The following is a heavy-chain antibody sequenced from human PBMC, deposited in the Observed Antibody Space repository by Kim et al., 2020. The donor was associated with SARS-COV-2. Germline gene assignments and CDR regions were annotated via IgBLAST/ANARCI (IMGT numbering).Heavy chain of an antibody. J-gene: IGHJ6*02. CDR1: GYTFTGYY. D-gene: IGHD1-1*01. Sequence: ASVKVSCKASGYTFTGYYMHWVRQAPGQGLEWMGRINPNSGGTNYAQKFQGRVTMTRDTSISTAYMELSRLRSDDTAVYYCARDSYDRTLRMDVWGQGTTVTVSS. CDR2: INPNSGGT. CDR3: ARDSYDRTLRMDV. V-gene: IGHV1-2*06.